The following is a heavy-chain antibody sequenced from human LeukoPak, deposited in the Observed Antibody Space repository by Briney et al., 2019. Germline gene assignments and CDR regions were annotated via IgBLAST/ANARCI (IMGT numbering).Heavy chain of an antibody. CDR1: GFTFSDYY. J-gene: IGHJ4*02. D-gene: IGHD2-2*01. Sequence: PGGSLRLSCAASGFTFSDYYMSWIRKAPGKGLGLVSYFSSSSYTNYTDSVKGRFTISRDNAKNSLYLQMNSLRAEDTAVYYCARGRSTSWMSSMGYWGQGTLVTVSS. CDR2: FSSSSYT. CDR3: ARGRSTSWMSSMGY. V-gene: IGHV3-11*06.